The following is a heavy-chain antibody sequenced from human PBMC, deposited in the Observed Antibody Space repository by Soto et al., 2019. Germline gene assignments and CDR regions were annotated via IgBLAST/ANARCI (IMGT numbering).Heavy chain of an antibody. Sequence: SETLSLTCAVYGGSFSGYYWSWIRQPPGKGLEWIGEINHSGSTNYNPSLKSRVTISVDTSKNLFSLKLSSVTAADTAVYYCARVRFRDDFWSGYVYYYGMDVWGEVTTVTVSS. CDR2: INHSGST. CDR1: GGSFSGYY. CDR3: ARVRFRDDFWSGYVYYYGMDV. J-gene: IGHJ6*04. D-gene: IGHD3-3*01. V-gene: IGHV4-34*01.